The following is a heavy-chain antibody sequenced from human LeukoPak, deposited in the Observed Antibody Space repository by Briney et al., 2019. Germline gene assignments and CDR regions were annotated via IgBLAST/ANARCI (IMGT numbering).Heavy chain of an antibody. CDR1: GYTFTSYY. CDR2: INPSGGST. D-gene: IGHD3-10*01. Sequence: ASVKVSCKASGYTFTSYYMHWVRQAPGQGLEWMGIINPSGGSTNYAQKLQGRVTMTTDTSTSTAYMELRSLRSDDTAVYYCARDPQYYYGSGRNPNAFDIWGQGTMVTVSS. CDR3: ARDPQYYYGSGRNPNAFDI. V-gene: IGHV1-46*01. J-gene: IGHJ3*02.